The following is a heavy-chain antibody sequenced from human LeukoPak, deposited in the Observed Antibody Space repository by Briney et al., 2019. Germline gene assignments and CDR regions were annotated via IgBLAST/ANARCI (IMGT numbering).Heavy chain of an antibody. V-gene: IGHV3-23*01. CDR3: AKRSSSSRNFDY. J-gene: IGHJ4*02. D-gene: IGHD6-6*01. CDR2: ITDGGHST. Sequence: GGSLRLFCAASGFNFSNYAMNWVRQAPGKGPEGVSAITDGGHSTYYADSVAGRFTISRDNSKNTMYLQMNSLRAEDTAVYYCAKRSSSSRNFDYWGQGTLVTVSS. CDR1: GFNFSNYA.